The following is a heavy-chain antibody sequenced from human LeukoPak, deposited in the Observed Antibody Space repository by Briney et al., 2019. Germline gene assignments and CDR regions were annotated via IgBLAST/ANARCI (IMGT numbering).Heavy chain of an antibody. J-gene: IGHJ3*02. V-gene: IGHV4-59*08. D-gene: IGHD3-22*01. Sequence: PSETLSLTCTVSGGSISSYYWSWIRQPPGKGLEWIGYIYYSGSTNYNPSLKSRVTISVDTSKNQFSLKLSSVTAADTAVYYCARHGFYDSSGYYHALHAFDIWGQGTMVTVSS. CDR2: IYYSGST. CDR1: GGSISSYY. CDR3: ARHGFYDSSGYYHALHAFDI.